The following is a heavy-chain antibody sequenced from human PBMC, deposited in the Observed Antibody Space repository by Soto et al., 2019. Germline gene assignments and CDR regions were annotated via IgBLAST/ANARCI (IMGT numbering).Heavy chain of an antibody. CDR1: GFTFSSYG. CDR2: ISYDGSNK. V-gene: IGHV3-30*18. Sequence: QVQLVESGGGVVQPGRSLRLSCAASGFTFSSYGMHWVRQAPGKGLEWVAVISYDGSNKYYVDSVKGRFTISRDNSKNTLYLQMNSLRAEDTAVYYCAKGPLGVGAPYYYYGMDVWGQGTTVTVSS. J-gene: IGHJ6*02. D-gene: IGHD1-26*01. CDR3: AKGPLGVGAPYYYYGMDV.